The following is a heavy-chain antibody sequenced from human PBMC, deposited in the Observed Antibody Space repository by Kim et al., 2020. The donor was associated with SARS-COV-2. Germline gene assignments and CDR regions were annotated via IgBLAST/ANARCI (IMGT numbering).Heavy chain of an antibody. D-gene: IGHD5-12*01. CDR3: AKDRLSAGLRLVLFDY. J-gene: IGHJ4*02. CDR1: GFTFSSYG. CDR2: ISYDGSNK. Sequence: GGSLRLSCAASGFTFSSYGMHWVRQAPGKGLEWVAVISYDGSNKYYADSVKGRFTISRDNSKNTLYLQMNSLRAEDTAVYYCAKDRLSAGLRLVLFDYWGQGTLVTVSS. V-gene: IGHV3-30*18.